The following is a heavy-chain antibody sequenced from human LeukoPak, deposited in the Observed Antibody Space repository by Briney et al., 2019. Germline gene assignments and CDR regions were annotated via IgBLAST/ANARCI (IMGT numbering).Heavy chain of an antibody. CDR2: IYYSGST. CDR1: GGSISSSSYY. CDR3: ARHIPFDY. J-gene: IGHJ4*02. V-gene: IGHV4-39*01. Sequence: SETLSLTCTVSGGSISSSSYYWGWIRQPPGKGLEWIGSIYYSGSTYYNPSLKSRVTISVDTSKNQFSLRLSSVTAADTAVYYCARHIPFDYWGQGTLVTVSS.